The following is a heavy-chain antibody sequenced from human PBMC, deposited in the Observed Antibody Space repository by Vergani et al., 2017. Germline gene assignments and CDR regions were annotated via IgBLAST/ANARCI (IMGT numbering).Heavy chain of an antibody. CDR3: ARAEFSTNYYGQSYYFDF. V-gene: IGHV4-4*07. CDR1: GASINSRYY. Sequence: QVQLQESGPGLVKPSQTLSLTCRVSGASINSRYYWSWVRQPAGKGLQWIGRVYFTGSTNYNPSLGIRVSLSIDTSKNQFSLKLHSVSADDTAVYFCARAEFSTNYYGQSYYFDFWGQGIPVTVSA. D-gene: IGHD3-22*01. J-gene: IGHJ4*02. CDR2: VYFTGST.